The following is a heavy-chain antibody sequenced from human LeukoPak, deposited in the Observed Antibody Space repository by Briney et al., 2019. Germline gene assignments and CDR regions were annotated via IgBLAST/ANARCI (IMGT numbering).Heavy chain of an antibody. V-gene: IGHV3-48*03. CDR3: ARNTYGYKFSMDV. Sequence: HPGGSLRLSCAASGFTFSSYEMNWVRQAPGKGLEWVSYISSSGSTIYYADSVKGRFTISRDNAKNSLYLQMNSLRAEDTAVYYCARNTYGYKFSMDVWGKGTAVTVSS. J-gene: IGHJ6*03. D-gene: IGHD5-18*01. CDR2: ISSSGSTI. CDR1: GFTFSSYE.